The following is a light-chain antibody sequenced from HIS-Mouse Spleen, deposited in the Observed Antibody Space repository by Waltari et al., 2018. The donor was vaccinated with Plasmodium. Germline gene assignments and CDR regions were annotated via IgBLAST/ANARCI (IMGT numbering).Light chain of an antibody. CDR3: SSYAGSNNLV. CDR2: EVS. V-gene: IGLV2-8*01. J-gene: IGLJ2*01. CDR1: SSHAGGYNS. Sequence: QSALTQPPSASGSPGQSVTIPCTGTSSHAGGYNSVSWYQQHPGKAPKRMIYEVSKRPSGVPDRFSGSKSGNTASLTVSGLQAEDEADYYCSSYAGSNNLVFGGGTKLTVL.